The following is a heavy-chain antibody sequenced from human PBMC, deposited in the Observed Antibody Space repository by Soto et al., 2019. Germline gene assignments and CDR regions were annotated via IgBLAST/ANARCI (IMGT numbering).Heavy chain of an antibody. CDR3: GSLFEF. V-gene: IGHV3-74*01. CDR1: GFTFRYYW. J-gene: IGHJ4*02. CDR2: INNDGSDT. Sequence: EVHLAESGGGLVQPGGSLRLSCAASGFTFRYYWLHWVRQVPGRGPVWVSGINNDGSDTFYADLVEGRFTISRDNAKNTVYLQMDSLRAEDTAVYYCGSLFEFWGQGTLVTVPS.